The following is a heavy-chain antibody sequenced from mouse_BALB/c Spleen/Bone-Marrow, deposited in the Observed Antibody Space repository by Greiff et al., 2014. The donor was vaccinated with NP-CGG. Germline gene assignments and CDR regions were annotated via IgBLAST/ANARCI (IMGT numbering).Heavy chain of an antibody. Sequence: QLQESGPELVKPGASVRMSCKASGYTFTSYVMHWVKQKPGQGLEWIGYINPYNDGTTYNEKFKGKATLTSDKSSSTAYMELSSLTSEDSAVYCCARGNYYDYDYFDYWGQGTTLTVSS. J-gene: IGHJ2*01. V-gene: IGHV1-14*01. D-gene: IGHD2-4*01. CDR3: ARGNYYDYDYFDY. CDR1: GYTFTSYV. CDR2: INPYNDGT.